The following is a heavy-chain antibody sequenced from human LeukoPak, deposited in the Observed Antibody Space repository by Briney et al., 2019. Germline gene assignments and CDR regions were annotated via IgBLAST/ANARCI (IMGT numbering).Heavy chain of an antibody. D-gene: IGHD6-13*01. J-gene: IGHJ5*02. CDR2: IYPGDSDT. CDR1: GYKFSNYW. V-gene: IGHV5-51*01. Sequence: KRGESLKISCMGSGYKFSNYWIAWVRQVPGKGLEWMGIIYPGDSDTRYSPSFQGQVNISADKSINTAYVQWSSLKASDTAMYYCARHREGYSSNWSWFDPWGQGTLVTVSS. CDR3: ARHREGYSSNWSWFDP.